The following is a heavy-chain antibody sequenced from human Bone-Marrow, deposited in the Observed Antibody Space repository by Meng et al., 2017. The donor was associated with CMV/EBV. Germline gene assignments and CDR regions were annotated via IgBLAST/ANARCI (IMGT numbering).Heavy chain of an antibody. J-gene: IGHJ6*02. CDR1: GFTFSSYG. D-gene: IGHD6-13*01. V-gene: IGHV3-30*02. CDR3: AKDRHSSPNYYYYGMDV. CDR2: IRYDGSNK. Sequence: GGSMRLSCVASGFTFSSYGMHWVRQAQGKGLEWVAFIRYDGSNKYYADSVKGRFTISRDNSKNTLYLQMNSLSAEDTAVYYCAKDRHSSPNYYYYGMDVWGQGTTVTVSS.